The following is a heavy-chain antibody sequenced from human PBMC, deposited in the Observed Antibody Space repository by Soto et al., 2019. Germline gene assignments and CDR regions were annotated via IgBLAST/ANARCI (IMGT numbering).Heavy chain of an antibody. J-gene: IGHJ4*02. Sequence: GGSLRLSCAASGFTVSSNYMSWVRQAPGKGLEWVSVIYSGGSTYYADSVKGRFTISRDNSKNTLYLQMNSLRAEDTAVYYCARTQWLLQTLGDTGLYYFDYWGQGTLVTVSS. CDR2: IYSGGST. D-gene: IGHD5-12*01. CDR3: ARTQWLLQTLGDTGLYYFDY. CDR1: GFTVSSNY. V-gene: IGHV3-66*01.